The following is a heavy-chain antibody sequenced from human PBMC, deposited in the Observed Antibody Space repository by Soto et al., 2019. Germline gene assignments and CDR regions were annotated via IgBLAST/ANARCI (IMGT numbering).Heavy chain of an antibody. V-gene: IGHV1-3*01. D-gene: IGHD3-22*01. J-gene: IGHJ3*02. CDR2: INAGNGNT. Sequence: ASVKVSCKASGYTFTSYAMHWVRQAPGQRLEWMGRINAGNGNTKYSQKFQGRVTITRDTSASTAYMELSSLRSEDTAVYYCARTYYYDSSGYYYVLGAFDIWGQGTMVTVSS. CDR1: GYTFTSYA. CDR3: ARTYYYDSSGYYYVLGAFDI.